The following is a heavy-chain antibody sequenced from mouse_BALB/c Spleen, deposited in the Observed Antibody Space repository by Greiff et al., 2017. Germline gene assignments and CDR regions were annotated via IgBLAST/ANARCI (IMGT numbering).Heavy chain of an antibody. V-gene: IGHV1-9*01. CDR2: ILPGSGST. CDR1: GYTFSSYW. Sequence: VQLQQSGAELMKPGASVKISCKATGYTFSSYWIEWVKQRPGHGLEWIGEILPGSGSTNYNEKFKGKATFTADTSSNTAYMQLSSLTSEDSAVYYCARFHYGYDDAAYWGQGTLVTVSA. CDR3: ARFHYGYDDAAY. J-gene: IGHJ3*01. D-gene: IGHD2-2*01.